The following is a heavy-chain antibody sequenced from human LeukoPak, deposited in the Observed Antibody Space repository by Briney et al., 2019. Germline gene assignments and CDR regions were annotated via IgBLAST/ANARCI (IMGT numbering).Heavy chain of an antibody. CDR1: GFILSDYN. Sequence: PGGSLRLSCAASGFILSDYNMNWVRRAPGKGLEWVSFIAISGTYITYADSVKGRFTISRDNAKNSLYLQMYSLRAEDTAVYYCARDLSATARAYDYWGRGTLVTVSS. V-gene: IGHV3-21*01. CDR2: IAISGTYI. CDR3: ARDLSATARAYDY. J-gene: IGHJ4*02. D-gene: IGHD2-15*01.